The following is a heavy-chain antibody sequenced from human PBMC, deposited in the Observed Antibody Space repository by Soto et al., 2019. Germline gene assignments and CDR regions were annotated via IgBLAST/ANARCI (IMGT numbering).Heavy chain of an antibody. V-gene: IGHV1-18*01. Sequence: QVHLVQSGAEVKKPGASVKVSCKASGYTFTSYGITWVRQAPGQGLEWMGWISAHNGNTDYAQKLQGRVIVNRDTSTSTAYMELRSLRSDYTALYYCARGRYGDYWGQGALVTVSS. D-gene: IGHD1-1*01. CDR3: ARGRYGDY. CDR1: GYTFTSYG. J-gene: IGHJ4*02. CDR2: ISAHNGNT.